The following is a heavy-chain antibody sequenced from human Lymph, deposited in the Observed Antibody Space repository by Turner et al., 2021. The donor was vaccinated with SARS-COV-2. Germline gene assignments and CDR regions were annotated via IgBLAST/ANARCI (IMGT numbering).Heavy chain of an antibody. CDR3: ARVVGGFGELGYYYYYGMDV. J-gene: IGHJ6*02. CDR1: GGTFSSYA. V-gene: IGHV1-69*10. CDR2: IIPILRIA. Sequence: QVQLVQSGAEVKKPGSSVTVSCKASGGTFSSYAISWVRQAPGQGLEWMGGIIPILRIATYAQKFQGRVTITADKSTSTAYMELSSLRSEDTAVFYWARVVGGFGELGYYYYYGMDVWGQGTTVTVSS. D-gene: IGHD3-10*01.